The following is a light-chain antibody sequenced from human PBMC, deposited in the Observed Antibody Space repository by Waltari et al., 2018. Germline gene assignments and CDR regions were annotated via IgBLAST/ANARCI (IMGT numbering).Light chain of an antibody. CDR2: DVN. V-gene: IGLV2-23*02. CDR1: SSNVGGYNL. J-gene: IGLJ3*02. Sequence: QSALSQPASVSGSPGQSITISCTGTSSNVGGYNLVSWYQHHPGKAPKLLISDVNKRPLGVSTRFSGSKSGNTASLTISGLQAEDEAYYCCYSYAGSSTWVFGGGTNLAVL. CDR3: YSYAGSSTWV.